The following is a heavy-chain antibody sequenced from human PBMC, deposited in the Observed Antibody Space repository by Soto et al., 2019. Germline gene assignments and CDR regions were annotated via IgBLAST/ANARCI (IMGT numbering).Heavy chain of an antibody. J-gene: IGHJ4*02. CDR1: GFSLSTSGVG. Sequence: PTLVNPTLTLTLTCTFSGFSLSTSGVGVGWIRQPPGKALEWIALIYWDDDKRYSPSLKSRLTITKDTSKNQVVLTMTNMDPVDTATYYWANSNDADMGVYCSGGSCYAGDEVDNWGQGTLVTVSS. CDR2: IYWDDDK. V-gene: IGHV2-5*02. D-gene: IGHD2-15*01. CDR3: ANSNDADMGVYCSGGSCYAGDEVDN.